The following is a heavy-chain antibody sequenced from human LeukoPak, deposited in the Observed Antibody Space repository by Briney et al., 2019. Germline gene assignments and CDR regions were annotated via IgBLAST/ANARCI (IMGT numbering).Heavy chain of an antibody. Sequence: EASVKVSCKASGYTFAGYGISWVRQAPGQGLEWMGGIIPIFGTANYAQKFQGRVTITTDESTSTAYMELSSLRSEDTAVNYCARGIENLELGWFDYWGQGTLVTVSS. CDR2: IIPIFGTA. J-gene: IGHJ4*02. CDR1: GYTFAGYG. V-gene: IGHV1-69*05. CDR3: ARGIENLELGWFDY. D-gene: IGHD1-7*01.